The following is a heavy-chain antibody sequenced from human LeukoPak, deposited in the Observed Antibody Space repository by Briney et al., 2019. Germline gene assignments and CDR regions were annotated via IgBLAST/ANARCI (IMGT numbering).Heavy chain of an antibody. CDR3: ARDRTGWASDY. Sequence: PSETLSLTCTVSGGSISTFYWTWIRQPPGKGLEWIGYFYHTGSSNYNPSLKSRVTMSVDTAKNQFSLNLRSVTAADTAVYYCARDRTGWASDYWGQGTLVTVSS. D-gene: IGHD1-14*01. CDR1: GGSISTFY. CDR2: FYHTGSS. V-gene: IGHV4-59*12. J-gene: IGHJ4*02.